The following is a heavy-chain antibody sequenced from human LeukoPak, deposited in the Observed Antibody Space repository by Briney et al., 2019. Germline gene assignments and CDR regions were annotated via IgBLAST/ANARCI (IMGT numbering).Heavy chain of an antibody. D-gene: IGHD3-22*01. CDR1: GGTFSSYT. Sequence: ASVKVSCKASGGTFSSYTISWVRQAPGQGLERMGRIIPILGIANYAQKFQGRVTITADKSTSTAYTELSSLRSEDTAVYYCARGSTYYYDSSGSAFDYWGQGTLVTVSS. CDR2: IIPILGIA. J-gene: IGHJ4*02. CDR3: ARGSTYYYDSSGSAFDY. V-gene: IGHV1-69*02.